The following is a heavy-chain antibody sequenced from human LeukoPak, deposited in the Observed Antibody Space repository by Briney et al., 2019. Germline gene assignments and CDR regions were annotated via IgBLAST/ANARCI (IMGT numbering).Heavy chain of an antibody. J-gene: IGHJ2*01. Sequence: GSLRLSCAASGFTFSSYSMNWVRQAPGKGLEWVSYISSSSSTIYYADSVKGRFTTSRDNAKNSLYLQMNSLRAEDTAVYYCARGPSYYYDSSGFDLWGRGTLVTVSS. CDR2: ISSSSSTI. CDR1: GFTFSSYS. D-gene: IGHD3-22*01. CDR3: ARGPSYYYDSSGFDL. V-gene: IGHV3-48*01.